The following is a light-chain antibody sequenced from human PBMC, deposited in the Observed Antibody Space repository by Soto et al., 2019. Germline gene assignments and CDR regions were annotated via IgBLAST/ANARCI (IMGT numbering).Light chain of an antibody. V-gene: IGLV2-8*01. CDR2: DVS. J-gene: IGLJ1*01. CDR3: SSYAGSNNYV. CDR1: SSDVGGYNY. Sequence: QSVLTQPPSASGSPGQPVTISCTGTSSDVGGYNYVSWYQQHPGKAPKLVIYDVSKRPSGVPDRFSGSKSGNTASLTVSGLQAEDEADYYCSSYAGSNNYVFGTGTKLTVL.